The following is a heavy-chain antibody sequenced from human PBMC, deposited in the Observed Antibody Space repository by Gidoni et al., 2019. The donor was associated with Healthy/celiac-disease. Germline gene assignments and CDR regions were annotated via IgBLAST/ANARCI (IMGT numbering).Heavy chain of an antibody. V-gene: IGHV3-30*18. D-gene: IGHD2-21*02. J-gene: IGHJ5*02. CDR3: AKDPGLPEVTHWFDP. Sequence: ISYDGSNKYYADSVKGRFTISRDNSKNTLYLQMNSLRAEDTAVYYCAKDPGLPEVTHWFDPWGQGTLVTVSS. CDR2: ISYDGSNK.